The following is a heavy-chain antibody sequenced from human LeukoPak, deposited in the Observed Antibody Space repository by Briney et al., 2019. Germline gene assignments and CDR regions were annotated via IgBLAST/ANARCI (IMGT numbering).Heavy chain of an antibody. Sequence: PETSSLTCTVSGGSISSYYWSWIRQPPGKGLEWIGYVYYSGSTNYNPSLKSRVTISVDTSKNQFSLKLSSVTAADTAVYYCARTFSESYYYYGMDVRGQGTPVTVSS. D-gene: IGHD1-26*01. V-gene: IGHV4-59*01. CDR2: VYYSGST. CDR3: ARTFSESYYYYGMDV. J-gene: IGHJ6*02. CDR1: GGSISSYY.